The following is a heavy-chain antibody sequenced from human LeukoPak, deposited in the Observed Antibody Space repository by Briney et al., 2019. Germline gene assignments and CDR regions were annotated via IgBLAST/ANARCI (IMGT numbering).Heavy chain of an antibody. CDR2: ISGSGDNT. J-gene: IGHJ4*02. Sequence: GGSLRLSCLTSGFTLSTNAMSWVRQAPGKGLEWVSGISGSGDNTYYADSVKGRFTISRDNSKNTLYVQVNSLGTEDTAAYYCAKGSYYDSSGSFYFDYWGQGTLVTVSS. V-gene: IGHV3-23*01. CDR3: AKGSYYDSSGSFYFDY. D-gene: IGHD3-22*01. CDR1: GFTLSTNA.